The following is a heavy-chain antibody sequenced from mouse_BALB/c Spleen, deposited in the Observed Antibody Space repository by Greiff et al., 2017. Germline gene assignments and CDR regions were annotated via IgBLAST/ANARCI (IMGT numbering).Heavy chain of an antibody. CDR3: AYDYDGY. J-gene: IGHJ3*01. CDR1: GFNIKDTY. Sequence: EVQLVESGAELVKPGASVKLSCTASGFNIKDTYMHWVKQRPEQGLEWIGRIDPANGNTKYDPKFQGKATITADTSSNTAYLQLSSLTSEDTAVYYCAYDYDGYWGQGTLVTVSA. D-gene: IGHD2-4*01. V-gene: IGHV14-3*02. CDR2: IDPANGNT.